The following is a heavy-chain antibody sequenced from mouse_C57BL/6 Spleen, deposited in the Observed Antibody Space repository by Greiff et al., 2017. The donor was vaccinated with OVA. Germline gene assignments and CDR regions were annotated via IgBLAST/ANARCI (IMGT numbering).Heavy chain of an antibody. V-gene: IGHV2-6*01. CDR2: IWGVGST. D-gene: IGHD2-5*01. J-gene: IGHJ1*03. CDR3: ATLYYSNYGYFDV. CDR1: GFSLTSYG. Sequence: VKLVESGPGLVAPSQSLSITCTVSGFSLTSYGVDWVRQSPGKGLEWLGVIWGVGSTNYNSALKSRLSISKDNSKSQVFLKMNSLQTDDTAMYYCATLYYSNYGYFDVWGTGTTVTVSS.